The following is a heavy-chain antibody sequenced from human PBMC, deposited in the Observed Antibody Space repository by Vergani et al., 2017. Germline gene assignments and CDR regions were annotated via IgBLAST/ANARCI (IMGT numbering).Heavy chain of an antibody. CDR2: IYVSGIT. CDR3: ARDNKQLRPRAFDL. D-gene: IGHD4-23*01. V-gene: IGHV4-61*02. Sequence: QVQLQESGPGLVKPSQTLSLTCTVSGASINNDFYYWHWIRQPAGKGLEWIGRIYVSGITDYNSSLQSRVSMSVDTSKNQFSLALTSVTAADTAVYYCARDNKQLRPRAFDLWVQGTIDTVSS. J-gene: IGHJ3*01. CDR1: GASINNDFYY.